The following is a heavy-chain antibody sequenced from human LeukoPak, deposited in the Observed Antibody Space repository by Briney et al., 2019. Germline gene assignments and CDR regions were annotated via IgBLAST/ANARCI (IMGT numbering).Heavy chain of an antibody. Sequence: GGSLRLSCAASGFTVSSNYMSWVRQAPGKGLEWVSVIYSGGSTYYADSVKGRFTISRDNSKNTLYLQMNSLRAEDTAVYYCARVYSSGWSFDYWGQGTLVTVSS. V-gene: IGHV3-53*01. D-gene: IGHD6-19*01. J-gene: IGHJ4*02. CDR3: ARVYSSGWSFDY. CDR1: GFTVSSNY. CDR2: IYSGGST.